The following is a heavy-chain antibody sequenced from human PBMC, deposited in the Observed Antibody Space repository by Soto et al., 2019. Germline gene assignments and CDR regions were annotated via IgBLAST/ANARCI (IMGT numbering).Heavy chain of an antibody. Sequence: QVQLVESGGGVVQPGRSLRLSCAASGFTFSSYAMHWVRQAPGTGLEWVAVISYDGSNKYYADSVKGRFTIPRDNSKNTLYLQMNSLRAEDTAVYYCARDPRYSSGWYYFDYWGQGTLVTVSS. CDR1: GFTFSSYA. J-gene: IGHJ4*02. CDR2: ISYDGSNK. V-gene: IGHV3-30-3*01. CDR3: ARDPRYSSGWYYFDY. D-gene: IGHD6-19*01.